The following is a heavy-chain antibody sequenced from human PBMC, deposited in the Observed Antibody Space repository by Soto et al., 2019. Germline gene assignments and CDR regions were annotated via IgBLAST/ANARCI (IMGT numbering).Heavy chain of an antibody. CDR2: INPHSGGT. V-gene: IGHV1-2*02. D-gene: IGHD1-26*01. Sequence: QVHLVQSGPEVKKPGASVKVSCKASGYTFSDYYIHWVRQAPGQGLEWMGWINPHSGGTNSAPKFPGRVTMTRDTSINTAYMELSSLRSDDTAVYYCAGAGGISPWGQGTPVTVSS. CDR1: GYTFSDYY. J-gene: IGHJ4*02. CDR3: AGAGGISP.